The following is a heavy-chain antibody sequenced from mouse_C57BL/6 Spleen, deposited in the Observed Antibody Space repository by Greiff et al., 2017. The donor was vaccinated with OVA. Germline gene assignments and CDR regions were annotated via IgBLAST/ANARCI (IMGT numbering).Heavy chain of an antibody. CDR1: GYTFTSYW. D-gene: IGHD1-1*01. V-gene: IGHV1-69*01. Sequence: QVQLKQPGAELVMPGASVKLSCKASGYTFTSYWMHWVKQRPGQGLEWIGEIDPSDSYTNYNQKFKGKSTLTVDKSSSTAYMQLSSLTSEDSAVYYCARLGTTVPYAMDYWGQGTSVTVSS. CDR3: ARLGTTVPYAMDY. CDR2: IDPSDSYT. J-gene: IGHJ4*01.